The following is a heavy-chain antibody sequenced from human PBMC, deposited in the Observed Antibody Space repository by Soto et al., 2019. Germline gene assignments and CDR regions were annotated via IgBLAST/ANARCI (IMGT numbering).Heavy chain of an antibody. CDR1: GFTFRTYG. CDR2: ISDDGKNK. J-gene: IGHJ3*02. Sequence: QVQLMESGGGVVQPGRSLRLSCAASGFTFRTYGMHWVRQAPGKGLEWVAVISDDGKNKYNIASVEGRFTISRDNSKNTFIQQMNGLRTEDTAVYYCAKGGGYTYGTNDAFDIWGPGTMVTVSS. V-gene: IGHV3-30*18. CDR3: AKGGGYTYGTNDAFDI. D-gene: IGHD5-18*01.